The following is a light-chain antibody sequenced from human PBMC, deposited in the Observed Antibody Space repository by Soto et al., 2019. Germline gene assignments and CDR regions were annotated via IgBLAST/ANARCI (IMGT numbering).Light chain of an antibody. Sequence: DIQMTQSPSTLSASVGDRVTITCRASQSISSWLAWYQQKPGRTPKRIIYQASLLESGVPSRLSGSGSGTEFTLTIRSLQPDDLASYHCQQYVSSPWTFVEGTKVQI. CDR3: QQYVSSPWT. V-gene: IGKV1-5*03. J-gene: IGKJ1*01. CDR2: QAS. CDR1: QSISSW.